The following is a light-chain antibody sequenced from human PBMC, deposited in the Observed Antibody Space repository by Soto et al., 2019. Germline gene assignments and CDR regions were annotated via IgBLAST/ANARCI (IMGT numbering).Light chain of an antibody. V-gene: IGLV2-8*01. CDR2: EVT. J-gene: IGLJ1*01. Sequence: QSVLTQPPSASGSPGQSVTISCTGTSSDVGTYKYVSWYQQHPGKAPKRMIYEVTKRPSGVPDRFSGSKSGNTASLTVSGLQAEDEADYYCSSYAGSNNFVFGTGTKVTVL. CDR1: SSDVGTYKY. CDR3: SSYAGSNNFV.